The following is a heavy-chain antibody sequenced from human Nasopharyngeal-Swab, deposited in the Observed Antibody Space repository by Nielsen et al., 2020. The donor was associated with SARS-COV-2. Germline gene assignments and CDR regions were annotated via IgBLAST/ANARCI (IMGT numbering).Heavy chain of an antibody. D-gene: IGHD1-26*01. CDR1: GYTLTELS. CDR2: FDPEDGET. J-gene: IGHJ4*02. Sequence: ASVKVSCKVSGYTLTELSMHWVRQAPGKGLEWMGGFDPEDGETIYAQKFQGRVTMTRDTSTSTVYMELSSLRSEDTAVYYCASWLSGSYLDWGQVTLVTVSS. V-gene: IGHV1-24*01. CDR3: ASWLSGSYLD.